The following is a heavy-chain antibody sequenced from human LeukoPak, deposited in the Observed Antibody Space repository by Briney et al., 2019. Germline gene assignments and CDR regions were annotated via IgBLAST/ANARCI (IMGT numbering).Heavy chain of an antibody. J-gene: IGHJ4*02. D-gene: IGHD2-15*01. CDR1: GFIFSNDW. CDR3: ARDSRVVFVS. CDR2: TRQDGSEK. V-gene: IGHV3-7*01. Sequence: GGSLRLSCAASGFIFSNDWMSWLRQAPGKGLEWVANTRQDGSEKYYVDSAKGRFIISRDNAKNSLYLQMNSLRDEDTAVYYCARDSRVVFVSWGQGTLVTVSS.